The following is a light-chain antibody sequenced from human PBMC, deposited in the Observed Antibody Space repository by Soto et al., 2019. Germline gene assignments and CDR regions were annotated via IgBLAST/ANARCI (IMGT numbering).Light chain of an antibody. V-gene: IGKV1-5*03. J-gene: IGKJ1*01. Sequence: IRMTQSPSTQSASIGDRVTITCRASQSIGNWLAWYQQKPGRAPKFLMFEASSLESGVPSRFSGSGSGTEFTLPISGLQPDDFATYYCQQYKSYPSTFGQGTKVEIK. CDR1: QSIGNW. CDR2: EAS. CDR3: QQYKSYPST.